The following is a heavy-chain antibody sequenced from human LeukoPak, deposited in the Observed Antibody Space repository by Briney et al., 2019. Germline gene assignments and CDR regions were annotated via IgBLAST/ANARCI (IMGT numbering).Heavy chain of an antibody. Sequence: SVKVSCKASGGTFNSYGISWVRQAPGQGLEWMGGIIPIFGTANYAQKFQGRVTITTDESTSTAYMELSSLRSEDTAVYYCAREYSYGPQYFDYWGQGTLVTVSS. V-gene: IGHV1-69*05. D-gene: IGHD5-18*01. CDR2: IIPIFGTA. CDR3: AREYSYGPQYFDY. J-gene: IGHJ4*02. CDR1: GGTFNSYG.